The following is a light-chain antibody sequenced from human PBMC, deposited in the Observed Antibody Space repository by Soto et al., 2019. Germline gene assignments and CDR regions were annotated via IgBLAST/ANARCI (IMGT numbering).Light chain of an antibody. V-gene: IGKV3-11*01. CDR3: QQGSTWPWT. J-gene: IGKJ1*01. Sequence: EIVLTQSPATLSLSPGERATLSCRASQSVSSSLAWYQQKLGQAPRLLIYEASDRATGIPARFSGSGSGTDFTLIISSLEPEDSAVYYCQQGSTWPWTFGQGTKVEIK. CDR1: QSVSSS. CDR2: EAS.